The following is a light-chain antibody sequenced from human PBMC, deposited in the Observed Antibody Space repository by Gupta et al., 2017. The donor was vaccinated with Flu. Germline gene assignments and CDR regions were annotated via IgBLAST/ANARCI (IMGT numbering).Light chain of an antibody. CDR1: QTIYTY. CDR3: QQSYTAPYT. J-gene: IGKJ2*01. Sequence: DIQMTQSPSSLSASVGDRVTIPCRASQTIYTYVNWYQQKPGKAPEVLIYAASNLQSGVPSRFSGGGSGTDFTLTISSLQPEDFATYYCQQSYTAPYTFGQGTKLEI. V-gene: IGKV1-39*01. CDR2: AAS.